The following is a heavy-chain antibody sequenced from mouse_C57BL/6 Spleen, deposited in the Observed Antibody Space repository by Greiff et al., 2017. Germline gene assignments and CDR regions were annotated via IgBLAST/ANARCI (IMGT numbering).Heavy chain of an antibody. Sequence: VQLQQSGPELVKPGASVKISCKASGYAFSSSWMNWVKQRPGKGLEWIGRIYPGDGDTNYNGKFKGKATLTADKSSSTAYMQLSSLTSEDSAVYFCARRNVTTVVADAMDYWGQGTSVTVSS. CDR3: ARRNVTTVVADAMDY. D-gene: IGHD1-1*01. CDR2: IYPGDGDT. CDR1: GYAFSSSW. J-gene: IGHJ4*01. V-gene: IGHV1-82*01.